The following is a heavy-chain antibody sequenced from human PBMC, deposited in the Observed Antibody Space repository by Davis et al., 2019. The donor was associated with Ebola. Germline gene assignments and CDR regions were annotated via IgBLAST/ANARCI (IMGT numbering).Heavy chain of an antibody. CDR2: VSHSGYS. CDR1: GGSFSGYY. J-gene: IGHJ5*02. Sequence: SETLSLTCTIYGGSFSGYYWSWIRQPPGKGLEWLGEVSHSGYSNYNPSLKSRVTISVDTSKNQFSLKLSSVTAADTAVYYCARALGYCRFDPWGQGTLVTVSS. D-gene: IGHD2-15*01. CDR3: ARALGYCRFDP. V-gene: IGHV4-34*01.